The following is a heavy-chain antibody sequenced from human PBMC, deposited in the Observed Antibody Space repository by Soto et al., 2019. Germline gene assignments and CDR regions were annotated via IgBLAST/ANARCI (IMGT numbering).Heavy chain of an antibody. V-gene: IGHV4-59*01. J-gene: IGHJ3*02. D-gene: IGHD6-19*01. CDR3: ERGGASVANDAFDI. CDR2: IYYSGST. Sequence: SETLSLTCTVSGGSISSYYWSWIRQPPGKGLEWIGYIYYSGSTNYNPSLKSRVTISVDTSKNQFSLKLSSVTAADTAVYYCERGGASVANDAFDIWGQGTMVTVS. CDR1: GGSISSYY.